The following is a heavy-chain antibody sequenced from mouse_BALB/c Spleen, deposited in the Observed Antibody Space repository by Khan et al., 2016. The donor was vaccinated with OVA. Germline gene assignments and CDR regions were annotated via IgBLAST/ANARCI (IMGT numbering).Heavy chain of an antibody. J-gene: IGHJ2*01. Sequence: EVQLLETGPGLVKPSQSLSLTCTVTGHSITSTYAWNWNRQFPGNKLEWMGYISHSGSTSYNPSLKSRTSITRDTSKNQSFLQLNSVTTEDTATYYCARTITTNWGQGTTLTVSS. CDR3: ARTITTN. CDR1: GHSITSTYA. V-gene: IGHV3-2*02. D-gene: IGHD1-3*01. CDR2: ISHSGST.